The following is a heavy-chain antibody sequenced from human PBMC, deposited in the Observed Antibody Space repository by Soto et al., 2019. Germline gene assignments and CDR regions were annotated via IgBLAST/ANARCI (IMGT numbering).Heavy chain of an antibody. CDR2: ISTDI. Sequence: PGVSLILSCAASGFSFSRYTMNWVRQAPGKGLEWVSSISTDINYVDSVKGRFTISRDNAKNSLYLQMNSLRAEDTAVYYCVRSLGGSDDDWGLGA. V-gene: IGHV3-21*01. CDR1: GFSFSRYT. CDR3: VRSLGGSDDD. J-gene: IGHJ4*02. D-gene: IGHD5-12*01.